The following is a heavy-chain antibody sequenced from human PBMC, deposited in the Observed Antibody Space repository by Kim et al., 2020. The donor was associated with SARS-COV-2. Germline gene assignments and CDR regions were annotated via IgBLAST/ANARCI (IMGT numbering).Heavy chain of an antibody. J-gene: IGHJ4*02. Sequence: GGSLRLSCAASGFTFSTYAMSWVRQAPGKGLEWVSTIGAAALNTYYADSVKGRFIISRDDSKNRLFLQMNALGAEDTAVYYCAKLVGGATIYWGQGALVT. D-gene: IGHD5-12*01. CDR2: IGAAALNT. CDR1: GFTFSTYA. CDR3: AKLVGGATIY. V-gene: IGHV3-23*01.